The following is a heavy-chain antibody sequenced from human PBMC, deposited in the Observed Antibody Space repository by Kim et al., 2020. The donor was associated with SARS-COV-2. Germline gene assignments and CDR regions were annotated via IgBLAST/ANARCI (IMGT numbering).Heavy chain of an antibody. CDR3: ARRGVDYYASSGYYRLFDY. J-gene: IGHJ4*02. Sequence: SETLSLTCTVSGGSISSSSYYWGWIRQPPGKGLEWIGSIYYSGSTYYNPSLKSRVTISVDTSKNQFSLKLSSVTAADTAVYYCARRGVDYYASSGYYRLFDYWGQGTLVTVSS. CDR1: GGSISSSSYY. CDR2: IYYSGST. V-gene: IGHV4-39*01. D-gene: IGHD3-22*01.